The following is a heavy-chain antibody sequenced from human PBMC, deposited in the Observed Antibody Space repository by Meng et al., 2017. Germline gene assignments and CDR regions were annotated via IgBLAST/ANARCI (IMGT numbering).Heavy chain of an antibody. Sequence: GQLGQSWAEVKKPGASVKVSCKASGYTFTSYAMHWLRQAPGQRLEWMGWINAGNGNTKYSQKFQGRVTITRETSASTAYMELSSLRSEDTAVYYCATDGQDSSGYYSWYFDLWGRGTLVTVSS. CDR3: ATDGQDSSGYYSWYFDL. V-gene: IGHV1-3*01. CDR1: GYTFTSYA. CDR2: INAGNGNT. J-gene: IGHJ2*01. D-gene: IGHD3-22*01.